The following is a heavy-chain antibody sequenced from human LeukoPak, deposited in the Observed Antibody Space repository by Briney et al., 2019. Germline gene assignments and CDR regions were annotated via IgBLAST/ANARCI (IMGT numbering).Heavy chain of an antibody. CDR2: VSYDGSNK. D-gene: IGHD5-12*01. V-gene: IGHV3-30-3*01. CDR1: GFTFSSYA. Sequence: GRTLRLSCAASGFTFSSYAMHWVRQAPGKGLDWVAVVSYDGSNKFYADSVKGRFTISRDNSKNTLYLQMNSLRAEDTAVYYCARDVYSGYDGIDIDYWGQGTLVTVSS. CDR3: ARDVYSGYDGIDIDY. J-gene: IGHJ4*02.